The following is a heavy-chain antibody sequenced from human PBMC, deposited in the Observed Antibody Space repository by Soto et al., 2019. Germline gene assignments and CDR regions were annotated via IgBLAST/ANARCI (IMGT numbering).Heavy chain of an antibody. CDR1: GGSFSDDY. CDR3: ARGQGDYYDSSGYYVDV. V-gene: IGHV4-34*01. Sequence: SETLSLTCAVYGGSFSDDYWSWLRQPPGKGLEWIGEINHSRSTNYNPSLKSRVTISVDTSKNQVSLKLSSVTAADTAVYFCARGQGDYYDSSGYYVDVWGQGTTVT. CDR2: INHSRST. J-gene: IGHJ6*02. D-gene: IGHD3-22*01.